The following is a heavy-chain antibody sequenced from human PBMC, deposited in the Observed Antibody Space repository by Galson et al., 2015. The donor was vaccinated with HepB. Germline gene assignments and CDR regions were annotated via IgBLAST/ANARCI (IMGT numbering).Heavy chain of an antibody. CDR3: ARIVSPGAVDI. J-gene: IGHJ3*02. D-gene: IGHD3-10*01. Sequence: SLRLSCAASGFTFSSNWMSWVRQAPGKGLEWMANIKQDGSEKYYVDSVKGRFTISRDNAKNSLYLQMNSLRAEDTAVYHCARIVSPGAVDIWGQGTMVTVSS. CDR1: GFTFSSNW. V-gene: IGHV3-7*01. CDR2: IKQDGSEK.